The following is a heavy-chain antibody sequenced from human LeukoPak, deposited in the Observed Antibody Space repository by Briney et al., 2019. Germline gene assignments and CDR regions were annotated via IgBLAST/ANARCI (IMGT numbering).Heavy chain of an antibody. D-gene: IGHD6-13*01. CDR1: GFTFSSYS. V-gene: IGHV3-21*01. J-gene: IGHJ3*02. Sequence: PGGSLRLSCAASGFTFSSYSMNWVRQAPGKGLGWVSSISSSSSYIYYADSVKGRFTISRDNAKNSLYLQMNSLRAEDTAVYYCARVNPGIAEHAFDIWGQGTMVTVSS. CDR3: ARVNPGIAEHAFDI. CDR2: ISSSSSYI.